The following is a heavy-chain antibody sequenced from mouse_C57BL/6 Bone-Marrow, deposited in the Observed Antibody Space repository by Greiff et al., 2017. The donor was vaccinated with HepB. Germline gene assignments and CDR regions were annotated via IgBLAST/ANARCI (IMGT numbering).Heavy chain of an antibody. V-gene: IGHV5-12*01. CDR1: GFTFSDYY. J-gene: IGHJ3*01. D-gene: IGHD1-1*01. CDR3: ARQELLRYTGFAY. CDR2: ISNGGGST. Sequence: EVQLVESGGGLVQPGGSLKLSCAASGFTFSDYYMYWVRQTPEKRLEWVAYISNGGGSTYYPDTVKGRFTISRDNAKNTLYLQMSRLKSEDTAMYYCARQELLRYTGFAYWGQGTLVTVSA.